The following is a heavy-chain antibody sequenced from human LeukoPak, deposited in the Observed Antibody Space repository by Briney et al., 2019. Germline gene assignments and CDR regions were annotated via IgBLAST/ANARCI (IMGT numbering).Heavy chain of an antibody. V-gene: IGHV4-31*03. J-gene: IGHJ3*02. CDR1: GGSISSGGYY. Sequence: SETLSLTCTASGGSISSGGYYWSWIRQHPGKGLEWIGYIYYSGNTYYNPSLKSRVTISVDASKNQFSLKLSSVTAADTAVYYCASWYYYDSSAPDAFDIWGQGTMVTVSS. D-gene: IGHD3-22*01. CDR2: IYYSGNT. CDR3: ASWYYYDSSAPDAFDI.